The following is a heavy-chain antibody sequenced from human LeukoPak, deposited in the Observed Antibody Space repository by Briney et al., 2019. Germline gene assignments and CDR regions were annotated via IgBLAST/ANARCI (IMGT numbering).Heavy chain of an antibody. CDR2: IYTSGST. V-gene: IGHV4-61*02. CDR1: GGSISSGSYY. CDR3: ARAQPNDFWSGYIDY. Sequence: SETLSLTCTVSGGSISSGSYYWSWIRQPAGKGREWIGRIYTSGSTNYNPSLKSRVTISVDTSKNQFSLKLSSVTAADTAVYYCARAQPNDFWSGYIDYWGQGTLVTVSS. D-gene: IGHD3-3*01. J-gene: IGHJ4*02.